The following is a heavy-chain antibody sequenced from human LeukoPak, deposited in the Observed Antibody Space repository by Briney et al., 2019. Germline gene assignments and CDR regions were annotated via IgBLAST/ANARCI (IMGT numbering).Heavy chain of an antibody. Sequence: SETLSLTCAVSGGSISSGGYSWSWIRQPPGKGLEWIAIISYGGGAFYNPSLKSRVTISVDTSKNQFSLTLTSVTAADTAAYYCARRYCSGGICYYFDSWGQGTLVTVSS. D-gene: IGHD2-8*02. CDR3: ARRYCSGGICYYFDS. CDR2: ISYGGGA. CDR1: GGSISSGGYS. J-gene: IGHJ4*02. V-gene: IGHV4-39*01.